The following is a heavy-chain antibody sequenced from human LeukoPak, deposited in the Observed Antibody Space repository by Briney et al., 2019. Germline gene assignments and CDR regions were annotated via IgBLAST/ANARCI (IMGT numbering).Heavy chain of an antibody. CDR2: INGDVSST. Sequence: GGSLRLSCAASGFTFSSYWMHWGRQAPGKGLGWVSRINGDVSSTTYADSVKGRFTISRDNAKNTLYLQMKSLRAEDTAVYYCAKPLGSLPGYWGQGNLVTVSS. V-gene: IGHV3-74*01. CDR1: GFTFSSYW. CDR3: AKPLGSLPGY. D-gene: IGHD1-14*01. J-gene: IGHJ4*02.